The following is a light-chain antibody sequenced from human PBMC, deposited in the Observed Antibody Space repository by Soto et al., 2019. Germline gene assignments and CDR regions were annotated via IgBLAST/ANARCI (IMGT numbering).Light chain of an antibody. V-gene: IGKV3D-15*01. CDR1: QSIGST. CDR2: GAS. CDR3: QXYNNWPLT. J-gene: IGKJ4*01. Sequence: EIVMTQSPATLSVSPGERATLSCRASQSIGSTLAWYQQKPGQAPRLLIYGASTRATGIPARFSGSGSGTEFTLTISSLQSEXXXVXXXQXYNNWPLTFGGGTKLEIK.